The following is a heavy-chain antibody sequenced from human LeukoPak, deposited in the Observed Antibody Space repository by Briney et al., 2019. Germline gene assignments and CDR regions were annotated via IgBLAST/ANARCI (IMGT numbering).Heavy chain of an antibody. CDR1: GGSISSYY. V-gene: IGHV4-59*01. CDR2: IYSRWIT. J-gene: IGHJ4*02. D-gene: IGHD2-21*01. Sequence: TPSETLSLTCTVSGGSISSYYWSWVRQPPGKGLEWIGYIYSRWITNYLPSLQSRVTISVDTSKNQFSLKLSSVTAADTAVYYCASFDCGGDCGYFDYWGQGTLVTVSS. CDR3: ASFDCGGDCGYFDY.